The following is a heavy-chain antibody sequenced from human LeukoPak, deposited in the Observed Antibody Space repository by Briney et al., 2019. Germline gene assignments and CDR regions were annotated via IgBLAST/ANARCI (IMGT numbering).Heavy chain of an antibody. CDR3: GKEGDYDFWSGYHGAIEN. J-gene: IGHJ4*02. V-gene: IGHV3-30*18. CDR1: GFTFNTYG. D-gene: IGHD3-3*01. Sequence: PGRSLRLSCAASGFTFNTYGLHWVRQAPGKGLEWLALISYDGSNKFHADSVKGRFTISRDNSKNTLYLEMNSLRADDTAVYYCGKEGDYDFWSGYHGAIENWGQGTLVTVSS. CDR2: ISYDGSNK.